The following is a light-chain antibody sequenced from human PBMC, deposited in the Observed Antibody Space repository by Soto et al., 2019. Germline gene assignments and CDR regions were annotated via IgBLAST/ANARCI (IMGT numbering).Light chain of an antibody. CDR2: AAS. J-gene: IGKJ3*01. Sequence: EIVLTQSPGTLSLSPGERATLSCRASQSINNRYLAWYQQKPGQAPRLLIYAASSRATGIPDRFSGSGSGTDFALTISRLEAEDFAVYYCQQFGSSPRFTFGPGTKVDIK. V-gene: IGKV3-20*01. CDR3: QQFGSSPRFT. CDR1: QSINNRY.